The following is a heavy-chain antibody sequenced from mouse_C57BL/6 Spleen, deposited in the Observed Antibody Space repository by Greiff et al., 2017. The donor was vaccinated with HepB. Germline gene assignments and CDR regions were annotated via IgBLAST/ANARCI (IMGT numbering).Heavy chain of an antibody. CDR1: GYTFTSYG. CDR2: IYPRSGNT. Sequence: VQLQESGAELARPGASVKLSCKASGYTFTSYGISWVKQRTGQGLEWIGEIYPRSGNTYYNETFKGKATLTADKSSSTAYMELRSLTSEDSAVYFCARAIYYDYDEVYYFDYWGQGTTLTVSS. J-gene: IGHJ2*01. D-gene: IGHD2-4*01. V-gene: IGHV1-81*01. CDR3: ARAIYYDYDEVYYFDY.